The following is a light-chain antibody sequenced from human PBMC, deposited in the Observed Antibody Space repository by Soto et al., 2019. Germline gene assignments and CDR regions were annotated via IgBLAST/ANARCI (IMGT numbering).Light chain of an antibody. Sequence: QSALTQPASVSGSPGQSITISCTGTSSDVGGYNYVSWYQQHPDKAPQLMIFDVSNRPSGISDRFSGSKSGNTASLTISGLQADDEADYYCSSYTSTNTLVFGGGTKVTVL. J-gene: IGLJ2*01. CDR2: DVS. CDR1: SSDVGGYNY. CDR3: SSYTSTNTLV. V-gene: IGLV2-14*03.